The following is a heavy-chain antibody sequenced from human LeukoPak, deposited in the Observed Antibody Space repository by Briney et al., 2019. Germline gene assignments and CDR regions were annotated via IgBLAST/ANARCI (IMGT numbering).Heavy chain of an antibody. D-gene: IGHD3-10*01. CDR1: GGTFSSYA. J-gene: IGHJ4*02. CDR2: IIPIFGTA. V-gene: IGHV1-69*13. Sequence: GASVTVSFTASGGTFSSYAISWVRQAPGQGLEWMGGIIPIFGTANYAQKFQGRVTITADESTSTAYMELSSLRSEDTAVYYCAREARLLWFGESTYYFDYWGQGTLVTVSS. CDR3: AREARLLWFGESTYYFDY.